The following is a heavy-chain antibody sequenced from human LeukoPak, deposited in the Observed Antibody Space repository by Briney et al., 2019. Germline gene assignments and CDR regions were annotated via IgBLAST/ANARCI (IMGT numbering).Heavy chain of an antibody. V-gene: IGHV4-30-2*01. CDR1: GFTVSSSY. CDR3: AKHYVRTHDY. D-gene: IGHD3-16*01. J-gene: IGHJ4*02. CDR2: IYHSGST. Sequence: LRLSCAASGFTVSSSYMSWVRLAPGKGLEWIGYIYHSGSTYYNPSLKSRVTISVDRSKNQFSLKLSSVTAADTAMYYCAKHYVRTHDYWGQGTLVTVSS.